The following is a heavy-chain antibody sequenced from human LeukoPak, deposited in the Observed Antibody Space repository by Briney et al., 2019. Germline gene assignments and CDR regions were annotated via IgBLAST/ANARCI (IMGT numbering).Heavy chain of an antibody. V-gene: IGHV4-39*01. CDR2: IYYSGST. CDR3: ARLSRWLVKFNWFDP. D-gene: IGHD6-19*01. Sequence: KTSETLSLTCTVSGGSISSSSYYWGWIRQPPGKGLEWIGSIYYSGSTYYNPSLKSRVTISVDTSKNQFSLKLSSVTAADTAVYYCARLSRWLVKFNWFDPWGQGTLVTVSS. J-gene: IGHJ5*02. CDR1: GGSISSSSYY.